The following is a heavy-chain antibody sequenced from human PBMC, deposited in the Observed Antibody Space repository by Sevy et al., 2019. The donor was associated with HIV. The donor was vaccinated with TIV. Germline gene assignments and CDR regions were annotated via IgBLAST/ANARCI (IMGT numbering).Heavy chain of an antibody. CDR3: ARDRAAAGKKYYYYGMDV. D-gene: IGHD6-13*01. CDR2: INPSGVSA. CDR1: GYTFTSNY. Sequence: ASVKVSCKASGYTFTSNYMHWVRQAPGQGLEWMGIINPSGVSASYAQKFQGRVTVTRDTSTSTGYMELSSLRSEDTAVYYCARDRAAAGKKYYYYGMDVWGQGTTVTVSS. J-gene: IGHJ6*02. V-gene: IGHV1-46*01.